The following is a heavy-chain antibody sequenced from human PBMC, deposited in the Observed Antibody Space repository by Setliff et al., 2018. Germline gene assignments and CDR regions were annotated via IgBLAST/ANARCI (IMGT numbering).Heavy chain of an antibody. CDR1: GFTFSKYW. CDR2: INGDGTIT. V-gene: IGHV3-74*01. J-gene: IGHJ4*02. Sequence: PGGSLRLSCGASGFTFSKYWMYWVRQVPGKGLVWVSRINGDGTITNYAVSVKGRSTISRDNAKNTLYLQMNSLRGEDTAVYFCASATGYWGQGILVTVSS. CDR3: ASATGY.